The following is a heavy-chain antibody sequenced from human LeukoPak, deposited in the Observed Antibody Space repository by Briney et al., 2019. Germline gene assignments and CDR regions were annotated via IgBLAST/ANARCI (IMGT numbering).Heavy chain of an antibody. CDR1: GYTFTSYY. Sequence: ASVKVSCRASGYTFTSYYMHWVRQAPGQGLEWMGIINPSGGSTSYAQKFQGRVTMTRDTSTSTVYMELSSLRSEDTAVYYCARDIYSYGLPGYWGQGTLVTVSS. CDR2: INPSGGST. CDR3: ARDIYSYGLPGY. J-gene: IGHJ4*02. D-gene: IGHD5-18*01. V-gene: IGHV1-46*01.